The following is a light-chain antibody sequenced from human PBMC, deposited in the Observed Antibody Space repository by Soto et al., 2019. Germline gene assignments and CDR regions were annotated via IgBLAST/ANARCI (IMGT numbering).Light chain of an antibody. Sequence: QSALTQPASVSGSPGQSITISCTGTSSDVGGYNYVSWYQQHPGKAPKLMIYEVSNRPSGVSNRFSGSKSGNTASLTISGLQAEDEADYYCCSHTSSLNRIFGGGTKVTLL. CDR3: CSHTSSLNRI. CDR1: SSDVGGYNY. CDR2: EVS. V-gene: IGLV2-14*01. J-gene: IGLJ2*01.